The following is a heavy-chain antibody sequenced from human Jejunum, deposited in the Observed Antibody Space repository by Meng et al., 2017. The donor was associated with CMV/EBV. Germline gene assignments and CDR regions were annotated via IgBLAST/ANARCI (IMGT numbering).Heavy chain of an antibody. V-gene: IGHV1-18*01. CDR1: YV. CDR3: ARDRGRRIYCSSTSCYGMDV. Sequence: YVFTWVRQAPGKGLEWMGWISAYNGDTNYAQKFQGRVTMTTDTSTSTAYMELRSLRSDDTAVYYCARDRGRRIYCSSTSCYGMDVWGQGTTVTVSS. J-gene: IGHJ6*02. D-gene: IGHD2-2*01. CDR2: ISAYNGDT.